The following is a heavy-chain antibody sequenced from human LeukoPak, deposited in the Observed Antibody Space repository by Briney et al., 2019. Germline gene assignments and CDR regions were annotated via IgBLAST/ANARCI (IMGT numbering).Heavy chain of an antibody. J-gene: IGHJ6*02. V-gene: IGHV4-59*01. CDR2: IYYSGST. CDR1: GGSISSYY. Sequence: PSETLSLTCTVSGGSISSYYWSWIRRPPGKGLEWIGYIYYSGSTNYNPSLKSRVTISVDTSKNQFSLKLSSVTAADTAVYYCARGGLLLWFGELLGAYYYGMDVWGQGTTVTVSS. CDR3: ARGGLLLWFGELLGAYYYGMDV. D-gene: IGHD3-10*01.